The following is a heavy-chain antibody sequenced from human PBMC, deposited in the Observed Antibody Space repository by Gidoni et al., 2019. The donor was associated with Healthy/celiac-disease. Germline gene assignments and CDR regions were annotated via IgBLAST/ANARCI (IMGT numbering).Heavy chain of an antibody. J-gene: IGHJ4*02. V-gene: IGHV1-3*01. Sequence: QVQLVQSGAEVKKPGASGQVSCKASGYTFTSYAMHWVRQAPGQRHEWIGWNTAGNGNSKSSQKFQGRITITRDTSASAAYMELSSLRSEATAVCYCAIVGDRSFFYDYWGQGTLVTVSS. D-gene: IGHD2-21*02. CDR1: GYTFTSYA. CDR3: AIVGDRSFFYDY. CDR2: NTAGNGNS.